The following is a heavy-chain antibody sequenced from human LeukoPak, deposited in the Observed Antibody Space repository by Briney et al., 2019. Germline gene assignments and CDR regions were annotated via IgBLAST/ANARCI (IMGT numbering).Heavy chain of an antibody. CDR1: GFTFSSYS. CDR2: ISRGTSTT. Sequence: GGSLRLSCAASGFTFSSYSMNWVRQAPGKGLEWVSYISRGTSTTYYADSVKGRFPISRDNAKNSLYLQMSSLRDEDTAVYYCARVGSDWDFAYWGQGTLVTVSS. D-gene: IGHD3/OR15-3a*01. J-gene: IGHJ4*02. CDR3: ARVGSDWDFAY. V-gene: IGHV3-48*02.